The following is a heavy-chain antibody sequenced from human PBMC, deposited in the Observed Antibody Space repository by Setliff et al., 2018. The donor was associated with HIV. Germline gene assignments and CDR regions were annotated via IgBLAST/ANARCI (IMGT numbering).Heavy chain of an antibody. CDR3: ARLFQWMSYSFDI. Sequence: PSETLSLTCTVSGGSISTSSYYWGWVRQPPGKGLEWIGSIKSSGNTYHSPSLKNRVSMTVDTSNNQFSLKLSSVTAADTGVYYCARLFQWMSYSFDIWGRGTKVTVSS. CDR1: GGSISTSSYY. D-gene: IGHD2-21*01. J-gene: IGHJ3*02. CDR2: IKSSGNT. V-gene: IGHV4-39*01.